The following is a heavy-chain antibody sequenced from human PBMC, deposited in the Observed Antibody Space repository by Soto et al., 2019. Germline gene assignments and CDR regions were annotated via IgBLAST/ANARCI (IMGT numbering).Heavy chain of an antibody. D-gene: IGHD3-10*01. Sequence: PGASLRLSCAASGFTFSSYGMHWVRQAPGKGLEWVAVIWYDGSNKYYADSVKGRFTISRDNSKNTLYLQMNSLRAEDTAVYYCARVQRDDAFDIWGQGTMVTVSS. J-gene: IGHJ3*02. V-gene: IGHV3-33*01. CDR3: ARVQRDDAFDI. CDR1: GFTFSSYG. CDR2: IWYDGSNK.